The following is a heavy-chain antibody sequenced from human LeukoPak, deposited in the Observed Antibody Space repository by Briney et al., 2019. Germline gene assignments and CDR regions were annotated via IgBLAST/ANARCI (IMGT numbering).Heavy chain of an antibody. J-gene: IGHJ3*02. CDR2: ISHSGST. Sequence: PSETLSLTCTVSGGSISNNYWSWVRQTPGKGPEWLGYISHSGSTTYNPSLKSRVRISVDTPNSQFSLKLSSVTAADTAVYYCARRPMVSLIPHDAFDIWGQGTMVTVSS. V-gene: IGHV4-59*12. D-gene: IGHD2-21*02. CDR1: GGSISNNY. CDR3: ARRPMVSLIPHDAFDI.